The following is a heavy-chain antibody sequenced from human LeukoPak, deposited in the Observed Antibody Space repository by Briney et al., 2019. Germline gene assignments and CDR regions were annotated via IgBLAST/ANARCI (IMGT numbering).Heavy chain of an antibody. CDR1: GYTLTELS. CDR3: ATYPLKITMIVVVTSKYYFDY. J-gene: IGHJ4*02. Sequence: ASVKVSCKVSGYTLTELSMHWVRQVPGKGLEWMGGFDPEDGETIYAQKFQGRVTMTEDTSTDTAYMELSSLRSEDTAVYYCATYPLKITMIVVVTSKYYFDYWGQGTLVTVSS. V-gene: IGHV1-24*01. D-gene: IGHD3-22*01. CDR2: FDPEDGET.